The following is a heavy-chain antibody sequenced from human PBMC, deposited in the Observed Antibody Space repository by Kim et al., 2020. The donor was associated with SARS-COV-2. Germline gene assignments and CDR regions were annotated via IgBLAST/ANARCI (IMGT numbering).Heavy chain of an antibody. Sequence: GESLKISCKGSGYSFTSYWIVWVRQMPGKVLEWMGIIYPGDSDTRYSPSFQGQVTISADKSISTAYLQWSSLKASDTAMYYCARQASVWSGYYYYYYMDVWGKGTTLTVSS. CDR2: IYPGDSDT. V-gene: IGHV5-51*01. CDR1: GYSFTSYW. D-gene: IGHD3-3*01. J-gene: IGHJ6*03. CDR3: ARQASVWSGYYYYYYMDV.